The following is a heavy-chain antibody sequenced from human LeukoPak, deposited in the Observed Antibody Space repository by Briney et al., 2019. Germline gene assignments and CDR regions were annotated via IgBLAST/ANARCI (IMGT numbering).Heavy chain of an antibody. D-gene: IGHD3-22*01. V-gene: IGHV4-38-2*01. CDR1: GYSISSGYY. CDR2: IYYSGRT. Sequence: SETLSLTYAVSGYSISSGYYWGWIRQSPGKGLEWIGTIYYSGRTYYSPSLKSRVTMSVDPSNNQFSLNLRSVTAADTAVYYCARRRYYDGSGYLEWGQGTLLSVSS. CDR3: ARRRYYDGSGYLE. J-gene: IGHJ1*01.